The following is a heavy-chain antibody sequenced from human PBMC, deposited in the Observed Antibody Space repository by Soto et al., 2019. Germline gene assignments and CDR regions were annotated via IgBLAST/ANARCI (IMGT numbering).Heavy chain of an antibody. D-gene: IGHD3-22*01. J-gene: IGHJ6*02. CDR2: ISYDGSNK. CDR1: GFTFSSYA. V-gene: IGHV3-30-3*01. CDR3: ARVPDYYDRSGYYLPYGMDV. Sequence: PGGSLRLSCAASGFTFSSYAMHWVRQAPGKGLEWVAVISYDGSNKYYADSVKGRFTISRDNSKNTLYLQMNSLRAEDTAVYYCARVPDYYDRSGYYLPYGMDVWGQGTTVTVSS.